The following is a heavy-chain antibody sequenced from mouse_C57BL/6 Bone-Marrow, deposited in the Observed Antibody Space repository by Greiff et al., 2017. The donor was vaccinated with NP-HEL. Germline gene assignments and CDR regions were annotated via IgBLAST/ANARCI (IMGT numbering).Heavy chain of an antibody. D-gene: IGHD2-13*01. CDR1: GYTFTSYW. CDR3: AREGRWVRRGDGYFDV. Sequence: QVQLQQPGTELVKPGTSVKLSCKSSGYTFTSYWMHWVKQRPGQGLEWIGNINPSDGGTNYNPKFKSKATLTVDKSSSTAYMQLSSLTSDDSAVYYCAREGRWVRRGDGYFDVGDRGTAVTVTA. J-gene: IGHJ1*03. V-gene: IGHV1-53*01. CDR2: INPSDGGT.